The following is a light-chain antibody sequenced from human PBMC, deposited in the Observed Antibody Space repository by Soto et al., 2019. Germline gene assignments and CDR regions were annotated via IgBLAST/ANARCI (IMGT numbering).Light chain of an antibody. CDR1: SSDVGGYNY. Sequence: QSALTQPPSASGSPGQSVTISCTGTSSDVGGYNYVSWYQQHPGKAPKLMIYEVSQRPSGVPDRFSGSKSGNTASLTVSGLQAEDEADYFCSSFAGNNNRGVFGSGIKLTVL. CDR2: EVS. J-gene: IGLJ1*01. CDR3: SSFAGNNNRGV. V-gene: IGLV2-8*01.